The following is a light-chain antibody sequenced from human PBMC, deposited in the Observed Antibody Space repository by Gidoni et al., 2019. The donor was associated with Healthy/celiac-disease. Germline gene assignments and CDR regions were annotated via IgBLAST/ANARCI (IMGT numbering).Light chain of an antibody. V-gene: IGLV2-23*01. CDR3: CSYAGSSTYWV. J-gene: IGLJ3*02. CDR1: SSDVGSYNL. Sequence: QSALTQPASVSGSPGQSSTIPCTGTSSDVGSYNLVSWYQQHPVKAPQLMIYEGSKRPSGVSNRFSGSNSGNTACLTISGLQAEDEADYYCCSYAGSSTYWVFGGGTKLTVL. CDR2: EGS.